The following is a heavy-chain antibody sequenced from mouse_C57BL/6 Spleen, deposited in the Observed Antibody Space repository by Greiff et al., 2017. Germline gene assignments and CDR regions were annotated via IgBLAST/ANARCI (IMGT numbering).Heavy chain of an antibody. Sequence: EVKLQESGPGLVKPSQSLSLTCSVTGYSITSGYYWNWIRQFPGNKLEWMGYISYDGSNNYNPSLKNRISITRDTSKNQFFLKWNSVTTEDTATYYCASGISYYYAMDYWGQGTSVTVSS. D-gene: IGHD1-1*01. CDR3: ASGISYYYAMDY. J-gene: IGHJ4*01. CDR1: GYSITSGYY. V-gene: IGHV3-6*01. CDR2: ISYDGSN.